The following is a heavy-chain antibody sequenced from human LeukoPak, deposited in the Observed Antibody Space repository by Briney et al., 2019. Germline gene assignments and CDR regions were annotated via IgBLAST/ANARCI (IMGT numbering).Heavy chain of an antibody. Sequence: PGGSLRLSCAASGFTFRKSAVNWVRQAPGKGLEWVSAISGSGDITYYADSVNGRFTISRDNSKNTLYLQMNSVRADDTALYYCVTAYYVSGMIGFYFCYMDAWGNGTTVTVSS. CDR1: GFTFRKSA. J-gene: IGHJ6*03. CDR2: ISGSGDIT. CDR3: VTAYYVSGMIGFYFCYMDA. D-gene: IGHD3-10*01. V-gene: IGHV3-23*01.